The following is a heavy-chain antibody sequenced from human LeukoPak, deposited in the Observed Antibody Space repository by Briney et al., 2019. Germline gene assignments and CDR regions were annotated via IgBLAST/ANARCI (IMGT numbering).Heavy chain of an antibody. J-gene: IGHJ4*02. D-gene: IGHD5-18*01. V-gene: IGHV4-59*08. Sequence: SETLSLTCTVSGGSISSYYWSWIRQPPGKGLEWIGYIYYSGSTNYNPSLKSRVTISVDTSTNQFSLKLSSVTAADTAVYYCARHEYSYGYIGEADYWGQGTLVTVSS. CDR1: GGSISSYY. CDR3: ARHEYSYGYIGEADY. CDR2: IYYSGST.